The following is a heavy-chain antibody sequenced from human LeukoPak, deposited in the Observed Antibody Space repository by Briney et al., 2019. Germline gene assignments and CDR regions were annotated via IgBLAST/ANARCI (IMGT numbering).Heavy chain of an antibody. Sequence: PGGSLRLSCAASGFTFSSSAMSWVRQVPGKGLEWVSGISASGGSTYYADSVKGRFTISRDNSKNTLYLQMNSLRAEDTAVYYCAKEAVRKFDFDYWGQGTLVTASS. J-gene: IGHJ4*02. CDR3: AKEAVRKFDFDY. CDR1: GFTFSSSA. V-gene: IGHV3-23*01. D-gene: IGHD1-14*01. CDR2: ISASGGST.